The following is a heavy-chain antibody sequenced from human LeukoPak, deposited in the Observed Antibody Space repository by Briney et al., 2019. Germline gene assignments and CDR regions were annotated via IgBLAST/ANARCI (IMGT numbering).Heavy chain of an antibody. CDR3: ARDSSGYFHWFDP. Sequence: PGGSLRLSCAASGFTFSSYAMSWVRQAPGKGLEWVSAISGSGGSTYYADSVKGWFTISRDNSKNALYLQMNSLRAEDTAVCYCARDSSGYFHWFDPWGQGTLVTVSS. J-gene: IGHJ5*02. V-gene: IGHV3-23*01. CDR1: GFTFSSYA. CDR2: ISGSGGST. D-gene: IGHD3-22*01.